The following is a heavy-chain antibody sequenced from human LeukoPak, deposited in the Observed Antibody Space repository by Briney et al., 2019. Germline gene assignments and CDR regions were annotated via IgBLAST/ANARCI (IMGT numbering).Heavy chain of an antibody. D-gene: IGHD1-1*01. Sequence: PGGSLRLSCVASGFTFSSYRMSWVRQAPGKGLEWVSAITGSGGSTYYADSVKGRFTISRDNSKNTLYLQINSLRVEDTAVYYCARDQLGAVLYFDYWGQGALVTVSS. CDR1: GFTFSSYR. CDR3: ARDQLGAVLYFDY. J-gene: IGHJ4*02. V-gene: IGHV3-23*01. CDR2: ITGSGGST.